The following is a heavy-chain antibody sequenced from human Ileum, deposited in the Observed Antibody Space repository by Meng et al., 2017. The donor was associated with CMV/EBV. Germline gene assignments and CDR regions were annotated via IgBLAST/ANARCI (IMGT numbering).Heavy chain of an antibody. CDR1: GGSINAYY. J-gene: IGHJ4*02. V-gene: IGHV4-4*07. CDR2: IYIGGST. CDR3: ARGPGGFGEFNFDY. Sequence: VLLQVAGPGLVRPLELLSLTCTVSGGSINAYYGSWIRQPAGKGLEWIGRIYIGGSTNYNPSLESRVTMSVDTSNNHFSLRLTSGTAADTAVYYCARGPGGFGEFNFDYWGQGSLVTVSS. D-gene: IGHD3-10*01.